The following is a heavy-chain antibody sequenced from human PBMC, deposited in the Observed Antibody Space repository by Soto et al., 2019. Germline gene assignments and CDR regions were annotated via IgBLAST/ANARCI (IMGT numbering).Heavy chain of an antibody. D-gene: IGHD1-26*01. J-gene: IGHJ4*02. CDR1: GASVSSGNYY. V-gene: IGHV4-61*01. Sequence: SETLSLTCTVSGASVSSGNYYWSWIRQPPGKGLECIGYISYSGSTNYTPSLKSRVTISIDTSKNQFSLKLSSVTAADTAVYYCARGSGSYYAYWGQGTLVTVSS. CDR2: ISYSGST. CDR3: ARGSGSYYAY.